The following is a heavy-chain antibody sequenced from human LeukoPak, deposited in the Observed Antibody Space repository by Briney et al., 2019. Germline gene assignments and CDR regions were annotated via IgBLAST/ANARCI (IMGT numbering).Heavy chain of an antibody. CDR3: VQTTGWPGFDY. CDR2: IYSGVPT. D-gene: IGHD1-1*01. CDR1: GVSISRFY. V-gene: IGHV4-4*09. J-gene: IGHJ4*02. Sequence: PSETLSLTCTTSGVSISRFYWSWVRQPPGKGLEWIGNIYSGVPTYFNPSLKSRVINSVDTSKNQFSLNLTSVTAADTAMYYCVQTTGWPGFDYWGQGILVTVSS.